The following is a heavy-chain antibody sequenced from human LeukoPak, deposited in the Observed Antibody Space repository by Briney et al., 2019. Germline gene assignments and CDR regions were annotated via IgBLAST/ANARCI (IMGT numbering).Heavy chain of an antibody. J-gene: IGHJ3*02. CDR1: GGSISSSSYY. D-gene: IGHD6-19*01. CDR3: ARGAPSSGWSDDAFDI. Sequence: SETLSLTCTVSGGSISSSSYYWGWIRQPPGKGLEWIGSIYYSGSTYYNPSLKSRVTISVDTSKNQFSLKLSSVTAADTAVYYCARGAPSSGWSDDAFDIWGQGTMVTVSS. V-gene: IGHV4-39*07. CDR2: IYYSGST.